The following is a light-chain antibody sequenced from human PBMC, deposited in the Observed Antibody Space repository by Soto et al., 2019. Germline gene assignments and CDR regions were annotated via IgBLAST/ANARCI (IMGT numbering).Light chain of an antibody. J-gene: IGKJ3*01. V-gene: IGKV3-15*01. CDR2: GAS. Sequence: EIVMTQSPATLSVSPGERATLSCRASQSVSSNLAWYQQKPGQAPRLLINGASTRATGVAARFSGSGSGTEFTLSISSLQSEDSAVYFCQQYNNWPFTFGPGTKVDI. CDR1: QSVSSN. CDR3: QQYNNWPFT.